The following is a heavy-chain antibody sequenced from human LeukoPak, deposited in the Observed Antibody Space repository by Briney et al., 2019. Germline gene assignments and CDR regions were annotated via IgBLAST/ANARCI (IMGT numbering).Heavy chain of an antibody. CDR3: ARRYCSSTSCYAYFDY. J-gene: IGHJ4*02. V-gene: IGHV1-2*02. D-gene: IGHD2-2*01. CDR1: GYTFTNYY. Sequence: ASVKVSCKASGYTFTNYYIHWVRQAPGQGLEWMGWIIPNSGGTNYAQKFQGRVTMTRDTSIGTAYMELSRLRSDDTAVYYCARRYCSSTSCYAYFDYWGQGTLVTVSS. CDR2: IIPNSGGT.